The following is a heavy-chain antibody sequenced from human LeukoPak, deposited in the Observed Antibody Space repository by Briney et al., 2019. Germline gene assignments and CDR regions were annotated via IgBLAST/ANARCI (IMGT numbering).Heavy chain of an antibody. CDR2: ISSSGSTI. J-gene: IGHJ4*02. V-gene: IGHV3-11*01. CDR1: GFTFSDYY. CDR3: ARAYSYGFPSTFDY. Sequence: GGSLRLSCAASGFTFSDYYMSWIRQAPGKGLEWVSYISSSGSTIYYADSVKGRFTISRDNAKNSPYLQMNSLRAEDTAVYYCARAYSYGFPSTFDYWGQGTLVTVSS. D-gene: IGHD5-18*01.